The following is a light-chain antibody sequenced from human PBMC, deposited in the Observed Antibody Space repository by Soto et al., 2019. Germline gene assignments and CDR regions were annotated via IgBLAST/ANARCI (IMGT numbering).Light chain of an antibody. Sequence: DIQLTQSPSFLSASVGDRVTVTCRASQGIYSYLAWYQQKPGKAPKLLIYTASTLQSGVPSRFSGSGSGTEFTLTITSLQPEDSAAYYCQQLYNYPLTLGGGTKVDIK. CDR1: QGIYSY. V-gene: IGKV1-9*01. CDR2: TAS. J-gene: IGKJ4*01. CDR3: QQLYNYPLT.